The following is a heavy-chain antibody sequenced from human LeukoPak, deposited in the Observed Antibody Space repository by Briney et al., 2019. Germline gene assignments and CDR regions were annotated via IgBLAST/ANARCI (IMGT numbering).Heavy chain of an antibody. V-gene: IGHV3-48*03. CDR3: AREGGDDSNYFDY. J-gene: IGHJ4*02. CDR2: ISSSGSPI. Sequence: GGSLRLSCAASGFTFSSYEMNWVSQAPGKGLEWVSYISSSGSPIYYAVSVKGRFTISRDNAKNSLYLQMNSLRAEDTAVYFCAREGGDDSNYFDYWGQGTLVTVSS. CDR1: GFTFSSYE. D-gene: IGHD5-24*01.